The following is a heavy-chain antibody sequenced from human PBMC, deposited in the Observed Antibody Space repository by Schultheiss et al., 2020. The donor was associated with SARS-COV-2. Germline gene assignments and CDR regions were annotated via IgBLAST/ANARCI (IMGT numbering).Heavy chain of an antibody. Sequence: GGSLRLSCAASGFTFDDYAMHWVRQAPGKGLEWVSGISGSGGSTYYADSVKGRFTISRDNSKNTLYLQMNSLRAEDTAVYYCAKDTTQDVWGKGTTVTVSS. CDR2: ISGSGGST. CDR1: GFTFDDYA. V-gene: IGHV3-23*01. CDR3: AKDTTQDV. J-gene: IGHJ6*04. D-gene: IGHD1-14*01.